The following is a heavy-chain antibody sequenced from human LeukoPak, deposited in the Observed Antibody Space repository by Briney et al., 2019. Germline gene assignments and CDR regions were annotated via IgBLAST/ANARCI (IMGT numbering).Heavy chain of an antibody. V-gene: IGHV3-48*01. CDR1: GFTFSSYS. J-gene: IGHJ4*02. Sequence: GGSLRLSCAASGFTFSSYSINWVRQAPGKGLEWVSYISSSSSIIYYADSVRGRFTISRDNAKNSLFLQMNSLRAEDTAVYYCARGYCSGGSCYSGDLFDYWGQGTLVTVSS. CDR2: ISSSSSII. CDR3: ARGYCSGGSCYSGDLFDY. D-gene: IGHD2-15*01.